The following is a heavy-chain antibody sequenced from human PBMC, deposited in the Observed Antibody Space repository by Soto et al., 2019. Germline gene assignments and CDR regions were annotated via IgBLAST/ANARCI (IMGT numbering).Heavy chain of an antibody. V-gene: IGHV3-64D*06. Sequence: GSLRLSCSASGFPFSNYAMHWVRQAPGRGLQYVAAISSDGIPTYFADSVNGRFTISRDNSKNTLFLQMSSLRAEDTALYYCVKALNNYVSGSYYVFDYWSQGTLVTVSS. CDR2: ISSDGIPT. CDR3: VKALNNYVSGSYYVFDY. J-gene: IGHJ4*02. D-gene: IGHD3-10*01. CDR1: GFPFSNYA.